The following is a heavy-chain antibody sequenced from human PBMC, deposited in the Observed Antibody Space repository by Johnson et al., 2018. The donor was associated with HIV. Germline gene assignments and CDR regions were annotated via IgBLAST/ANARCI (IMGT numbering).Heavy chain of an antibody. D-gene: IGHD1-26*01. J-gene: IGHJ3*02. CDR2: IGWNGLTI. V-gene: IGHV3-9*01. CDR1: GFSFDDYA. CDR3: ARDLSGSYSLMWAFDI. Sequence: VQLVESGGGLVQPGGSLRLSCAASGFSFDDYAMHWVRQVPGKGLEWVAGIGWNGLTIGYVDSVKGRFTISRNAATNSLYLRMDSLRTEDTAVYYCARDLSGSYSLMWAFDIWGQGTMVTVSS.